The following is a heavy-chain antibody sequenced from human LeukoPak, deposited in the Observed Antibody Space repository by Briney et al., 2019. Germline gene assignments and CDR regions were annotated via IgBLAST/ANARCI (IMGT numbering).Heavy chain of an antibody. CDR3: ARSHLGYSLTGAFDC. V-gene: IGHV1-69*13. CDR1: GGTFSTYT. CDR2: IIPIFGTA. D-gene: IGHD7-27*01. J-gene: IGHJ4*02. Sequence: SVKVSCKASGGTFSTYTINWVRQAPGQGLEWMGGIIPIFGTANFAQKFQGRVTIIADESTSTAYMELSSLRSEDTAVYYCARSHLGYSLTGAFDCWGQGTLVTVSS.